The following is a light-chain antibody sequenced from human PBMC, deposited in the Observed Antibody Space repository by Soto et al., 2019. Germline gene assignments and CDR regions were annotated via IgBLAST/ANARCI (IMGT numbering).Light chain of an antibody. V-gene: IGLV2-14*01. CDR1: SSDVGGYKY. CDR2: DVS. J-gene: IGLJ1*01. CDR3: SSYTSSSTGV. Sequence: QSALTQPASVSGSPGQSITISCTGTSSDVGGYKYVSWYQQHPGKAPKLMIYDVSNRPSGVSNRFSASKSGNTASLTISGLQAEDEADYYCSSYTSSSTGVFGTGTKLTFL.